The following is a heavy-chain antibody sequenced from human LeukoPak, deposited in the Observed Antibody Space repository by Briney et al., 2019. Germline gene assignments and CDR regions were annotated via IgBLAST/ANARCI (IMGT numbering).Heavy chain of an antibody. CDR1: GFTFSNYN. D-gene: IGHD6-13*01. V-gene: IGHV3-48*01. Sequence: QPGGSLRLSCAASGFTFSNYNMNWVRQAPGKGLEWVPYITGSSSTMYYADSVKGRFTISRDNAKNSLYLQMNSLRAEDTAVYYCAREPTYSSSGHTSCDYWGQGTLVTVSS. CDR3: AREPTYSSSGHTSCDY. CDR2: ITGSSSTM. J-gene: IGHJ4*02.